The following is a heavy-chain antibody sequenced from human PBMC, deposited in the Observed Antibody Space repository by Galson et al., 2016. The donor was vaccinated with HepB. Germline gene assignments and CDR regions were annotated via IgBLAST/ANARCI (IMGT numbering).Heavy chain of an antibody. J-gene: IGHJ2*01. V-gene: IGHV3-23*01. CDR3: AKDRASGWRYWYFDL. Sequence: SLRLSCAASGFAFSIYAMAWVRQTPERGLEWVSAMTARGKNIYYADSVKGRFTISRDDSRSTLYLQMDSLRVEDTAVYYCAKDRASGWRYWYFDLWGRGTLVTVSS. CDR2: MTARGKNI. CDR1: GFAFSIYA. D-gene: IGHD6-19*01.